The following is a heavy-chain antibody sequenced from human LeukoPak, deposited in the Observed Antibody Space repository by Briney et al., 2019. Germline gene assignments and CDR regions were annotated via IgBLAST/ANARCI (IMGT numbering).Heavy chain of an antibody. CDR3: ARTALTAFYYFDS. Sequence: GGSLRLSCVASGFTFSSYCMSWVRQAPGKGLEWVSYISSSSSIIYHADSVKGRFTTSRDNAKNSLYLQMNSLRDEDTAVYYRARTALTAFYYFDSWGQGTMVTVSS. J-gene: IGHJ4*02. V-gene: IGHV3-48*02. D-gene: IGHD2-21*02. CDR2: ISSSSSII. CDR1: GFTFSSYC.